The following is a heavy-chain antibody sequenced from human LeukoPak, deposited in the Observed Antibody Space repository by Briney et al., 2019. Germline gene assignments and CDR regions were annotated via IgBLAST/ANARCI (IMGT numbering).Heavy chain of an antibody. Sequence: PSETLSLTCTVSGGSISSSYYYWGWIRQPPGKVLELIGSIYYSGSTYYNPSLRSRVTMSVDTSKNQFSLKMSSVTAADTAVYHCARRLGIAVFDYWGQGTLVTVSS. V-gene: IGHV4-39*01. J-gene: IGHJ4*02. CDR1: GGSISSSYYY. D-gene: IGHD6-19*01. CDR3: ARRLGIAVFDY. CDR2: IYYSGST.